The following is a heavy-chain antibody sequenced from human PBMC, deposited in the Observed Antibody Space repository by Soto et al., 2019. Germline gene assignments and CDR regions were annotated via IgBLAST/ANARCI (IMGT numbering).Heavy chain of an antibody. J-gene: IGHJ3*02. CDR2: IHYSGNT. D-gene: IGHD1-1*01. V-gene: IGHV4-59*01. Sequence: SETLSFTCTVSGGSISSYFWTWIRQSPGKGLQWIGYIHYSGNTNYNPSLKSRVTMSVDTSKNQFSLRLTSVTAADTAVYYCARMNQLTPKRNAFDIWGQGTMVTVSS. CDR3: ARMNQLTPKRNAFDI. CDR1: GGSISSYF.